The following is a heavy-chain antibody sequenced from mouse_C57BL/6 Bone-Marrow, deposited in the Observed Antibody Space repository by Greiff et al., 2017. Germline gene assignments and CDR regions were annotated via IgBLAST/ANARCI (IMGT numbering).Heavy chain of an antibody. Sequence: QVQLQQPGAELVKPGASVKMSCKASGYTFTSYWITWVKQRPGQGLAWIGDIYPGSGSTNYNEKFKSKATLTVDTSSSTAYMQLSSLTSEDSAVYYCASFYCYGSRWLAMDYWGQGTSVTVSS. J-gene: IGHJ4*01. D-gene: IGHD1-1*01. CDR2: IYPGSGST. CDR3: ASFYCYGSRWLAMDY. V-gene: IGHV1-55*01. CDR1: GYTFTSYW.